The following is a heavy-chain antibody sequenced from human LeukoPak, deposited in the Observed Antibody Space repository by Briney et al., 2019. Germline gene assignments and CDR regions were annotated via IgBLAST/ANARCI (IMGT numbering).Heavy chain of an antibody. CDR3: ARHENDYGDPFDY. Sequence: GESLKIACKGSGYSFNTYWIGWVRNLPGKGLKWMGIIYSGDSDTRYSPSFQGQVTISADKSIRTAYLQWSRLKASDTAMYYCARHENDYGDPFDYWGQGTLVTVSS. V-gene: IGHV5-51*01. D-gene: IGHD4-17*01. CDR2: IYSGDSDT. J-gene: IGHJ4*02. CDR1: GYSFNTYW.